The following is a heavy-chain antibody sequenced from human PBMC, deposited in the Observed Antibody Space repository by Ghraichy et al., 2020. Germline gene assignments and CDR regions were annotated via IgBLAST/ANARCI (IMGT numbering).Heavy chain of an antibody. Sequence: GGSRLSCAASGFTFSSYWMSWVRQVPGKGLEWVANIKQDGSEKYYVDSVKGRFTISRDNAKNSLHLQMNSLRAEDTAVYYCARVKYSVGTFDLWGQGTMVTVSS. D-gene: IGHD5/OR15-5a*01. V-gene: IGHV3-7*04. CDR1: GFTFSSYW. CDR3: ARVKYSVGTFDL. CDR2: IKQDGSEK. J-gene: IGHJ3*01.